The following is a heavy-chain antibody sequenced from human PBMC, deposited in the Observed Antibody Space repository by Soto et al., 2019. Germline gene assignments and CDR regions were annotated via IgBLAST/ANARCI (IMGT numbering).Heavy chain of an antibody. CDR2: ISYDGSNK. CDR3: AKDLDDSSGPIFDY. Sequence: QVQLVESGGGVVQPGRSLRLSCAASGFTFSSYGMHWVRQAPGKGLEWVAVISYDGSNKYYADSVKGRFTISRDNSKNTLYLQMNSLRAEDTAVYYCAKDLDDSSGPIFDYWGQGTLVTVSS. CDR1: GFTFSSYG. D-gene: IGHD3-22*01. J-gene: IGHJ4*02. V-gene: IGHV3-30*18.